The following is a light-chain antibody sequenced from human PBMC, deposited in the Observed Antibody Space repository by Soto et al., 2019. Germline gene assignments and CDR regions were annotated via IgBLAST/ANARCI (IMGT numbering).Light chain of an antibody. CDR1: SSDVGGYNY. CDR3: SSYTSSSTLVV. Sequence: QSVLTQPASVSGSPGQSITISCTGTSSDVGGYNYVSWYQQYPGKAPKLMIYEVGNRPSGVSSRFSGSKSGNTASLTISGLQAEDEADYYCSSYTSSSTLVVFGGGTKVTVL. V-gene: IGLV2-14*01. CDR2: EVG. J-gene: IGLJ2*01.